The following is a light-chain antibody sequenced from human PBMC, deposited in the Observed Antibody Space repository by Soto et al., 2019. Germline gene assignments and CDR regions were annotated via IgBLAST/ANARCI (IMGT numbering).Light chain of an antibody. CDR3: SSYTTSSTYV. CDR1: SSDVGYYNY. Sequence: QSALTQPASVSGSPGQSITISCTGTSSDVGYYNYVSWYRQHPGKAPKLMIYDVSNRPSGVSYRFSGSKSGNTASLTISGLQAEDEADYYCSSYTTSSTYVFGTGTKLTVL. CDR2: DVS. J-gene: IGLJ1*01. V-gene: IGLV2-14*01.